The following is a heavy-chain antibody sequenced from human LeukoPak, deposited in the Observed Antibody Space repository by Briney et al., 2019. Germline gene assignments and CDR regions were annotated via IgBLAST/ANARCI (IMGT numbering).Heavy chain of an antibody. J-gene: IGHJ6*04. CDR3: AELGITMIGGV. CDR1: GFTFNTYD. V-gene: IGHV3-30*02. CDR2: VKYDGSNT. Sequence: GGSLRLSCAASGFTFNTYDMNWVRQAPGKGLEWVAFVKYDGSNTYYADSVKGRLTISRDNAKNSLYLQMNSLRAEDTAVYYCAELGITMIGGVWGKGTTVTISS. D-gene: IGHD3-10*02.